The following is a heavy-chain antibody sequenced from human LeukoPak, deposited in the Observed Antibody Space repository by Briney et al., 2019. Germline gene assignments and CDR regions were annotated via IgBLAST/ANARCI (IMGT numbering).Heavy chain of an antibody. CDR2: IHHDGINK. D-gene: IGHD2-15*01. CDR3: AKDWGAYCSGGSCYGDFDY. Sequence: GGSLRLPCAASGFTFSSYGMHWVRQAPGKGLDWVAFIHHDGINKYYADSVRGRFTISRDTSKNTLYLQMNSLRAEDTAVYYCAKDWGAYCSGGSCYGDFDYWGQGTLVTVSS. J-gene: IGHJ4*02. V-gene: IGHV3-30*02. CDR1: GFTFSSYG.